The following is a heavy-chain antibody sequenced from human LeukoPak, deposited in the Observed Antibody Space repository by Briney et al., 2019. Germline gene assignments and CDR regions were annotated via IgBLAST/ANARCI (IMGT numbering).Heavy chain of an antibody. Sequence: KPGGSLRLSCAASGSTFSDYYMSWIRQAPGKGLEWVSYISSSGSTIYYADSVKGRFTISRDNAKNSLYLQMNSLRAEYTAVYYCASERGIAAAGSFDYWGQGTLVTVSS. D-gene: IGHD6-13*01. CDR1: GSTFSDYY. V-gene: IGHV3-11*04. CDR2: ISSSGSTI. CDR3: ASERGIAAAGSFDY. J-gene: IGHJ4*02.